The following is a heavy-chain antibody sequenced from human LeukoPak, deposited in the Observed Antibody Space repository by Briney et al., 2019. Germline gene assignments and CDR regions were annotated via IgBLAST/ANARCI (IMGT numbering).Heavy chain of an antibody. CDR3: ARDRVPAATHWYFDL. CDR1: GFSFNSHS. D-gene: IGHD2-2*01. J-gene: IGHJ2*01. CDR2: ISSSGTTI. Sequence: GGSLRLSCAASGFSFNSHSMNWVRQAPGKGLEWVSYISSSGTTIYYADSVKGRFTVSRDNAKNSMYLQINSLRAEDTAVYYCARDRVPAATHWYFDLWGRGTLVTVSS. V-gene: IGHV3-48*04.